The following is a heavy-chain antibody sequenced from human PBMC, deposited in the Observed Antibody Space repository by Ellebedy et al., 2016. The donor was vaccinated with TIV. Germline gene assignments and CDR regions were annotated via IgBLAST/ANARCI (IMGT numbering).Heavy chain of an antibody. V-gene: IGHV3-21*01. J-gene: IGHJ4*02. D-gene: IGHD3-3*02. CDR2: ISSSSSYI. CDR1: GFTLSSYS. Sequence: GGSLRLSCAASGFTLSSYSMNWVRQAPGKGLEWVSSISSSSSYIYYADAVKGRFTISRDNAKNSLYLQMNSLRAEDTAVYYCARALHFWSGYYPPDYWGQGTLVTVSS. CDR3: ARALHFWSGYYPPDY.